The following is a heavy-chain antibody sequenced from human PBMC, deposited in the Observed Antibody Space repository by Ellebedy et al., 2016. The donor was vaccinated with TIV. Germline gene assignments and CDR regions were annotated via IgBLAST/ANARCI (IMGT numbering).Heavy chain of an antibody. CDR1: GFTFSNYA. CDR2: IRDSAAGT. CDR3: AKDWAVNPYYFDY. D-gene: IGHD3-10*01. J-gene: IGHJ4*02. V-gene: IGHV3-23*01. Sequence: GESLKISCAASGFTFSNYAMNWVRQAPGKGLEWVSGIRDSAAGTYYADSVKGRFTISRDNSKNALYLQMNSLRAEDTAVYYCAKDWAVNPYYFDYWGQGTLVTVSS.